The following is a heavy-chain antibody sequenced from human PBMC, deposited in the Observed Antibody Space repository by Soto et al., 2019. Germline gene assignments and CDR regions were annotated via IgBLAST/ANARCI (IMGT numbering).Heavy chain of an antibody. CDR3: ERHVRRAVTMNWLDP. D-gene: IGHD4-17*01. CDR2: VYYSGDT. Sequence: SETLSLTCTVSGGSFSSSLNYWAWIRQPPGKGLEWIGSVYYSGDTYDNPSLKSRVTMSVDTSRNQFSLKLSSVTAADTALYFCERHVRRAVTMNWLDPCGQGPLVNVYS. V-gene: IGHV4-39*01. J-gene: IGHJ5*02. CDR1: GGSFSSSLNY.